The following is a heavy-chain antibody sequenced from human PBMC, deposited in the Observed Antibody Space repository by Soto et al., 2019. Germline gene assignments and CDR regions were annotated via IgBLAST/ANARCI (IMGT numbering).Heavy chain of an antibody. CDR2: ISSSSSYI. Sequence: PGGSLRLSCAASGFTFSSYSMNWVRQAPGKGLEWVSSISSSSSYIYYADSVKGRFTISRDNAKNLLYLQMNSLRAEDTAVYYCASFEYSSSSHYYYYYGMDVWGQGTTVTVSS. V-gene: IGHV3-21*01. CDR3: ASFEYSSSSHYYYYYGMDV. CDR1: GFTFSSYS. D-gene: IGHD6-6*01. J-gene: IGHJ6*02.